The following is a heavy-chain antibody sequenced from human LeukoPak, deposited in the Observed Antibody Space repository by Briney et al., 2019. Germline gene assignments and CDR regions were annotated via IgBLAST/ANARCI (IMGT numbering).Heavy chain of an antibody. CDR1: GYSFTNYW. D-gene: IGHD1-14*01. CDR2: IYPGDSDT. J-gene: IGHJ4*02. V-gene: IGHV5-51*01. CDR3: ARRPATNSISRSPGGQYDY. Sequence: AGESLKISCKGSGYSFTNYWIGWVRQMPGKGLEWMGIIYPGDSDTRYSPSFQGQVTISADKFISTAYLQWSSLKASDTAINYWARRPATNSISRSPGGQYDYWGQGTLVTVSS.